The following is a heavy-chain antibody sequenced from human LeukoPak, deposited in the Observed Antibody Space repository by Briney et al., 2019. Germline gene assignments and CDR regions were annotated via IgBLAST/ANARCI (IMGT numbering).Heavy chain of an antibody. CDR2: IYYSGST. Sequence: PSETLSLTCTVSGGSISSSSYQWGWIRQPPGKGLEWIGSIYYSGSTYYNPSLKSRVTVSVDTSKNQFSLKLSSVTAADTAVYYCARISTVVVPAYFDYWGQGTLVTVSS. CDR1: GGSISSSSYQ. CDR3: ARISTVVVPAYFDY. V-gene: IGHV4-39*01. J-gene: IGHJ4*02. D-gene: IGHD2-2*01.